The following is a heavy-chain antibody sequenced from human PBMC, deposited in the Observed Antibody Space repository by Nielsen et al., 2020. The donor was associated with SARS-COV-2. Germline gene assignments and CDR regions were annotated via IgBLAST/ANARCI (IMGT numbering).Heavy chain of an antibody. V-gene: IGHV3-21*04. D-gene: IGHD5-24*01. CDR3: AKDGYNYDYFDY. CDR1: GFSFSSYR. J-gene: IGHJ4*02. CDR2: ISRSSSYI. Sequence: GESLKISCAASGFSFSSYRLNWVRQAPGKGLEWVSFISRSSSYIYYADSVKGRFTISRDNSKNTLYLQMNSLRAEDTAVYYCAKDGYNYDYFDYWGQGTLVTVSS.